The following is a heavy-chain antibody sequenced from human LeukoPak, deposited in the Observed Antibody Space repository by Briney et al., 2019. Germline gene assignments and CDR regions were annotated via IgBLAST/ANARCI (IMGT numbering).Heavy chain of an antibody. CDR3: AREGRVSGYDFDC. Sequence: GGSLRLSCAPSGFTFSSYWMHWVREAPGKGLVWVSRINSAGSSITYADSVKGRFTISRDNAKNTLYLQMNSLRVEDTAVYYCAREGRVSGYDFDCWGQGTLVTVSS. V-gene: IGHV3-74*03. J-gene: IGHJ4*02. CDR2: INSAGSSI. D-gene: IGHD5-12*01. CDR1: GFTFSSYW.